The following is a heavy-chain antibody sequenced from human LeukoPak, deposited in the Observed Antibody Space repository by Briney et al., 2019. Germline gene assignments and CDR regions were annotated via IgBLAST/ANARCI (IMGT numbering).Heavy chain of an antibody. CDR1: GFTFSSYA. CDR2: ISHDGSNK. Sequence: PGGSLRLSCAASGFTFSSYAMHWVRQAPGKGLEWVAVISHDGSNKYYADSVKGRFTISRDNSKNTLYLQMNSLRAEDTAVYYCARSYDSSGYYKFDYWGQGTLVTVSS. J-gene: IGHJ4*02. V-gene: IGHV3-30-3*01. D-gene: IGHD3-22*01. CDR3: ARSYDSSGYYKFDY.